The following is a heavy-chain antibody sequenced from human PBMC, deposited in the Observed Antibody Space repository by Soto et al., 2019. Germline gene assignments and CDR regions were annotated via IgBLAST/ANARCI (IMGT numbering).Heavy chain of an antibody. CDR3: ARTTYYYDSSGYYYDH. CDR2: ISAYNGNT. J-gene: IGHJ5*02. Sequence: ASVKVSCKASGYTFTSDGISWVRQAPGQGLEWMGWISAYNGNTNYAQKLQGRVTMTRDTSTSTAYMELRSLRSDDTAVYYCARTTYYYDSSGYYYDHWGQGTLVIVSS. CDR1: GYTFTSDG. D-gene: IGHD3-22*01. V-gene: IGHV1-18*01.